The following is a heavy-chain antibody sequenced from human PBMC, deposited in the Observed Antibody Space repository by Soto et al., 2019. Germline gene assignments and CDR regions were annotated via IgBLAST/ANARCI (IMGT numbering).Heavy chain of an antibody. D-gene: IGHD6-19*01. CDR3: VREVGDGSVDY. V-gene: IGHV1-46*01. J-gene: IGHJ4*02. CDR1: GYTFTHYY. Sequence: QVQLVQSGAEVRKPGASVTVSCKASGYTFTHYYVYWVRQAPGQGLEWMGIINPSVGSTSYARNCQGRVTLTRDTSTKTVYLGLSRLRSEDSAMYYCVREVGDGSVDYWGQGTRVSVSS. CDR2: INPSVGST.